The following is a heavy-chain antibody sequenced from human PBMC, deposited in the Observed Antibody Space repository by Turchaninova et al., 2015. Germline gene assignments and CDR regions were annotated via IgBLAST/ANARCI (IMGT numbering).Heavy chain of an antibody. CDR1: GNTFGSAW. Sequence: EVQLFQSGAGVKDPWDAIRVSVNASGNTFGSAWMSWVPQMPGKGLEWMGKIDPRDSETKYSPSFQGHVSISADKSISTAYLQWRSLKASDTAIYYCAVTPNYYGSSGYFWSQGTPVTVSS. D-gene: IGHD6-19*01. J-gene: IGHJ4*02. CDR3: AVTPNYYGSSGYF. V-gene: IGHV5-10-1*03. CDR2: IDPRDSET.